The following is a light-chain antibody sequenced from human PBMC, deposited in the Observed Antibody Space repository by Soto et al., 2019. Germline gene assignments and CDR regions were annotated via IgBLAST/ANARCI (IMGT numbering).Light chain of an antibody. V-gene: IGLV1-40*01. CDR1: SSNIGAGYD. J-gene: IGLJ3*02. Sequence: QSVLTQPPSVSGAPGQRVTISCTGSSSNIGAGYDVHWYQQLPGTAPKLLIYGNSNRPSGVPDRFSGSKSGTSASLASTGLQAEDEADYYCQSSDSSLSGWVFGGGTKLTVL. CDR3: QSSDSSLSGWV. CDR2: GNS.